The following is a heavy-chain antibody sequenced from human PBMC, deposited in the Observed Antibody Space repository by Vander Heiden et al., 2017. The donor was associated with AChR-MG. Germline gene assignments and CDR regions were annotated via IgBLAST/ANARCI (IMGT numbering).Heavy chain of an antibody. V-gene: IGHV4-30-4*01. CDR1: GGSIRSGDYY. CDR3: ARDYGDYASYWYFDL. J-gene: IGHJ2*01. Sequence: QVQLQESGPGLVKPSQTLSLTCTVSGGSIRSGDYYWSWIRQPPGKGLEWIGYIYYSGSTYYNPSLKSRVTISVDTSKNQFSLKLSSVTAADTAVYYCARDYGDYASYWYFDLWGRGNLVTVSS. D-gene: IGHD4-17*01. CDR2: IYYSGST.